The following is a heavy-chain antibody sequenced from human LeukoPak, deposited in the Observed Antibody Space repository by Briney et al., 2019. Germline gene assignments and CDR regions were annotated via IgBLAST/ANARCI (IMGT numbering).Heavy chain of an antibody. CDR1: GFTFSSYG. Sequence: PGGSLRLSCAASGFTFSSYGMHWVRQAPGKGLEWVAVISYDGSNKYYADSVKGRFTISRDNSKNTLYLQMNSLRAEDTAVYYCARGGAMGAVASSWGQETLVTVSS. D-gene: IGHD6-19*01. CDR2: ISYDGSNK. CDR3: ARGGAMGAVASS. J-gene: IGHJ4*02. V-gene: IGHV3-30*03.